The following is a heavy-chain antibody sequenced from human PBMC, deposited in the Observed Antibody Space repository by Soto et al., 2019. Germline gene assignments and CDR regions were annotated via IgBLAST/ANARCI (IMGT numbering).Heavy chain of an antibody. D-gene: IGHD3-10*01. CDR3: ARAEDEFFYYGLDV. CDR2: IYDTGISGYTPST. Sequence: SETLSLTCTVSGGSITSSYWSWIRRPPGKGLEWIAYIYDTGISGYTPSTSYNPSLKSRVTMPVDTSKSQFSLKLTSVTAADTAVYYCARAEDEFFYYGLDVWGQGITVTVSS. J-gene: IGHJ6*02. V-gene: IGHV4-59*01. CDR1: GGSITSSY.